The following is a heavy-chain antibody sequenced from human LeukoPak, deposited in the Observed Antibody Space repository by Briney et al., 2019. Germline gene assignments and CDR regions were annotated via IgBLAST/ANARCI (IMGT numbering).Heavy chain of an antibody. CDR3: AKDRSGVHDAFDI. CDR1: GFTFSSYA. Sequence: GGSLRLSCAASGFTFSSYAMSWVRQAPGKGLEWVSTISGSGGGTYYADSVKGRFTISRDNSKNTLYLQMNSLRAEDTAVYYCAKDRSGVHDAFDIWGQGTMVPVSS. CDR2: ISGSGGGT. J-gene: IGHJ3*02. V-gene: IGHV3-23*01. D-gene: IGHD7-27*01.